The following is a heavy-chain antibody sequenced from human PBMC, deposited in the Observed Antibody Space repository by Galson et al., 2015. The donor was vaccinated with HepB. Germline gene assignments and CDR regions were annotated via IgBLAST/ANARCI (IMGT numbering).Heavy chain of an antibody. CDR2: ISSSGSTI. V-gene: IGHV3-11*01. CDR1: GFTFSGYY. J-gene: IGHJ6*03. Sequence: SLRLSCAASGFTFSGYYMSWIRQAPGKGLEWVSYISSSGSTIYYADSVKGRFTISRDNAKNSLYLQMNSLRAEDTAVYYCARASSKFGIYYYYYYMDVWGKGTTVTVSS. D-gene: IGHD2-2*01. CDR3: ARASSKFGIYYYYYYMDV.